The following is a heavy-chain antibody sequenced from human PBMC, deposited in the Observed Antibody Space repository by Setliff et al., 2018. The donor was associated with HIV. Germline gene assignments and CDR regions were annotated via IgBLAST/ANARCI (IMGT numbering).Heavy chain of an antibody. V-gene: IGHV4-39*01. CDR2: IYYGVSGST. CDR3: ARVLEQVVSDY. Sequence: SETLSLTCTVSGASITSKNYYWGWIRQPPEKGLEWIGTIYYGVSGSTWFNPSLKSRVTISVDTSKNQFSLKLSSVNAADTAVYYCARVLEQVVSDYWGQGTLVTSPQ. CDR1: GASITSKNYY. D-gene: IGHD6-6*01. J-gene: IGHJ4*02.